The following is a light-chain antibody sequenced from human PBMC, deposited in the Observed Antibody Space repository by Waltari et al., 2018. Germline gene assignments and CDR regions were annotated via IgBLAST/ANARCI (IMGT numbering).Light chain of an antibody. CDR3: QSYDSSLSGVV. V-gene: IGLV1-40*01. CDR1: SSTIGAGYD. CDR2: GNS. Sequence: QSVLTQPPSVSGAPGQRVTISCTGSSSTIGAGYDLHWYHHLPGTAPKLLIYGNSNRPSGVPDRFSGSKSGTSASLAISGLQAEDEADYYCQSYDSSLSGVVFGGWTKLTVL. J-gene: IGLJ2*01.